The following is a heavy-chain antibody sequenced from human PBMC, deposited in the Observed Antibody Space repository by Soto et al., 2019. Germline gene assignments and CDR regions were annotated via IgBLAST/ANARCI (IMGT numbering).Heavy chain of an antibody. Sequence: EVQLVESGGGLVQPGGSLRLSCAASGLNFSNYYMSWVRQAQGKGLEWVANVNEDGSEKYYVDSVKGRFTVSRDNARNALYLQMNSLRDEDTAVYYCAKWGGAGSAYWGQGTLVTVSS. V-gene: IGHV3-7*01. J-gene: IGHJ4*02. D-gene: IGHD1-26*01. CDR1: GLNFSNYY. CDR3: AKWGGAGSAY. CDR2: VNEDGSEK.